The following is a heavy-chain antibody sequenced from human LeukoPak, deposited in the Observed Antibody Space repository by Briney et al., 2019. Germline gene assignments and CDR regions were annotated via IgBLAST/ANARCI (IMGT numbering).Heavy chain of an antibody. Sequence: SQTLSLTCTVSGGSISSGSYYWSWIRQPAGKGLEWIGRIYTSGSTNYNPSLKSRVTISVDTSKNQFSLKLSSVTAADTAVYYCARQGVAGSAGYYFDYWGQGTLVTVSS. D-gene: IGHD6-19*01. CDR2: IYTSGST. V-gene: IGHV4-61*02. CDR3: ARQGVAGSAGYYFDY. CDR1: GGSISSGSYY. J-gene: IGHJ4*02.